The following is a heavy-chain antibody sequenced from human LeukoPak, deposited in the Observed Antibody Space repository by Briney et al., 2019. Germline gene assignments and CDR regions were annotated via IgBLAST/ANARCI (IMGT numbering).Heavy chain of an antibody. CDR3: ARDRRYFDWLLSIRDAFDI. V-gene: IGHV1-2*02. CDR2: INPNSGGT. Sequence: GASVKVSCKASRYTFTGYYMHWVRQAPGQGLEWMGWINPNSGGTNYAQKFQGRVTMTRDTSISTAYMELSRLRSDDTAVYYCARDRRYFDWLLSIRDAFDIWGQGTMVTVSS. CDR1: RYTFTGYY. J-gene: IGHJ3*02. D-gene: IGHD3-9*01.